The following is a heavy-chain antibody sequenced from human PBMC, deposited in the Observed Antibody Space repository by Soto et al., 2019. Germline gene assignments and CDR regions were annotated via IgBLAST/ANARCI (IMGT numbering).Heavy chain of an antibody. V-gene: IGHV2-70*11. Sequence: SGPTLVNPTQTLTLTCTLSGFSLSTSGMCVSWIRQPPGKALEWLARIDWDDDKYYSTSLKTRLTISKDTSKNQVVLTMTNMDPVDTATYYCARTSYYRKPFDYWGQGTLVTVSS. CDR2: IDWDDDK. CDR3: ARTSYYRKPFDY. D-gene: IGHD3-10*01. CDR1: GFSLSTSGMC. J-gene: IGHJ4*02.